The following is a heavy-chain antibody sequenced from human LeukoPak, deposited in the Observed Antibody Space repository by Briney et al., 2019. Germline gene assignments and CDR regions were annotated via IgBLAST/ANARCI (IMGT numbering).Heavy chain of an antibody. CDR2: INPNSGGR. CDR1: GYTFTDYY. CDR3: ARGFQLPHPLEDWLDP. Sequence: GASVKVSCKASGYTFTDYYIHWVRQAPGQGLEWMAWINPNSGGRNYAQKFQGRLTVTRDTSIGTSYMELSRLTSDDTAVYFCARGFQLPHPLEDWLDPWGQGTLVTVSS. V-gene: IGHV1-2*02. J-gene: IGHJ5*02. D-gene: IGHD2-2*01.